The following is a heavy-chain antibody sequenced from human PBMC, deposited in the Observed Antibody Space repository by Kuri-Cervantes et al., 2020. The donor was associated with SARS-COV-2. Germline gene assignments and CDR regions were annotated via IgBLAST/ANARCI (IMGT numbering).Heavy chain of an antibody. J-gene: IGHJ6*02. D-gene: IGHD3-3*01. CDR2: IKRKTDGGTT. CDR3: TTDPQYYDFWSGYYYYGMDV. V-gene: IGHV3-15*01. CDR1: GFTFSNAW. Sequence: GGSLRLSCAASGFTFSNAWMSWVRQAPGKGLEWVGRIKRKTDGGTTDYAAPVKGRFTISRDDSKNTLYLQMNSLKTEDTAVYYCTTDPQYYDFWSGYYYYGMDVWGQGPRSPSP.